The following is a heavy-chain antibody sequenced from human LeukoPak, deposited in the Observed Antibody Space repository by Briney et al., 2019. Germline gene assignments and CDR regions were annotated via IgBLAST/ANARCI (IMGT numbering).Heavy chain of an antibody. CDR2: INPSGGST. CDR3: ARDQGRWDSSGYYYVY. J-gene: IGHJ4*02. V-gene: IGHV1-46*01. Sequence: ASVKVSCKASGYTFTSYYMHWVRQAPGQGLEWMGIINPSGGSTSYAQKFQGRVTMTRDTSTSTVYMELSSLRSEDTAVYYCARDQGRWDSSGYYYVYWGQGTLVTVSS. CDR1: GYTFTSYY. D-gene: IGHD3-22*01.